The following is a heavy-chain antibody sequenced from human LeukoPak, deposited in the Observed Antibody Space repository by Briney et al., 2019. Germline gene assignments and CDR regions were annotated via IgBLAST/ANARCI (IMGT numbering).Heavy chain of an antibody. CDR2: INSDGSST. D-gene: IGHD1-26*01. CDR1: GFTFSNYW. J-gene: IGHJ6*03. V-gene: IGHV3-74*01. CDR3: ARVSSGSYFGYYYYYMDV. Sequence: GGSLRLSCAASGFTFSNYWMHWVRQAPGKGLVWVSRINSDGSSTSYADSVKGRFTISRDNAKHTLYLQVNSLRAEDTAVYYCARVSSGSYFGYYYYYMDVWGKGTTVTVSS.